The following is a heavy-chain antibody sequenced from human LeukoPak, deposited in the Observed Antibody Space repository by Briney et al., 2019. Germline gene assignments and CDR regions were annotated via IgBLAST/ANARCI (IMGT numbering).Heavy chain of an antibody. CDR3: AKDLLIHDCSSTSCYPEYFQH. Sequence: GGSLRLSCAASGFTFSSYAMSWVRQAPGKGLEWVSAISGSGGSTYYADSVKGRFTISRDNSKNTLYLQMNSLRAEDTAVYYCAKDLLIHDCSSTSCYPEYFQHWGQGTLVTVSS. CDR2: ISGSGGST. CDR1: GFTFSSYA. J-gene: IGHJ1*01. D-gene: IGHD2-2*01. V-gene: IGHV3-23*01.